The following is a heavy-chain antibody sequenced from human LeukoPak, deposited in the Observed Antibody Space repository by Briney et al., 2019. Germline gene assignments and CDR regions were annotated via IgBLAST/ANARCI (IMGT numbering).Heavy chain of an antibody. V-gene: IGHV3-7*01. Sequence: GGSLSLSCAASGFTFSSYWMSWVRQAPGKGLEWVANIKQDGSEKYYVDSVKGRFTISRDNAKNSLYLQMNSLRAEDTAVYYCARVANSSSWYSGYYYYGMDVWGQGTTVTVSS. J-gene: IGHJ6*02. CDR1: GFTFSSYW. CDR2: IKQDGSEK. D-gene: IGHD6-13*01. CDR3: ARVANSSSWYSGYYYYGMDV.